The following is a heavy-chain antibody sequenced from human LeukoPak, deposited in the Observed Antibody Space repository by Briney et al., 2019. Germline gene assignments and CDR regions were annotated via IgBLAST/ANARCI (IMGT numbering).Heavy chain of an antibody. CDR1: GFTFSNAW. V-gene: IGHV3-15*01. CDR3: ARDQDIVVVPAATDAFDI. Sequence: GGSLRLSCAASGFTFSNAWMSWVRQAPGKGLEWVGRIKSKTDGGTTDYAAPVKGRFTISRDDSKNTLYLQMNSLRAEDTAVYYCARDQDIVVVPAATDAFDIWGQGTMVTVSS. J-gene: IGHJ3*02. D-gene: IGHD2-2*01. CDR2: IKSKTDGGTT.